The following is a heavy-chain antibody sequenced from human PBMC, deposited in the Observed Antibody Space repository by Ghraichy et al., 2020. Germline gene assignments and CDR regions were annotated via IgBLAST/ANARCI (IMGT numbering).Heavy chain of an antibody. D-gene: IGHD6-19*01. CDR1: GFTFSSFA. CDR2: ISVSGRT. Sequence: GGSLRLSCVASGFTFSSFAMSWVRQAPGKGLEWVSAISVSGRTYYADSVKGRFTISRDNSKNTLYLQMNSLRAEDKAVYYCAKDQRYNSGWGQGTLVTVSS. CDR3: AKDQRYNSG. J-gene: IGHJ4*02. V-gene: IGHV3-23*01.